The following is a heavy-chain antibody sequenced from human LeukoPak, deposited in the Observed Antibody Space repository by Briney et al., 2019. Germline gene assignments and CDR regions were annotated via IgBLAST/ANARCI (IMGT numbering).Heavy chain of an antibody. J-gene: IGHJ4*02. Sequence: PGWSLRLSCAASGFTFSRYWMSCVRQAPWKELDGMANINQDGSEKYYVDSVKGRFTISRDNAEKSMYMQMNSLRAEDTAVYYCARISSSWYYFDYWGQGTLVPVSS. D-gene: IGHD6-13*01. CDR2: INQDGSEK. CDR3: ARISSSWYYFDY. V-gene: IGHV3-7*01. CDR1: GFTFSRYW.